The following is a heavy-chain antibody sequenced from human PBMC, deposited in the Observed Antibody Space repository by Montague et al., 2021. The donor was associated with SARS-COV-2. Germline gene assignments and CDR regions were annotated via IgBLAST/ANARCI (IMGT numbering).Heavy chain of an antibody. CDR1: GDSMRSSY. D-gene: IGHD3-16*02. CDR3: ARSVVGGTYRHTRWFDP. J-gene: IGHJ5*02. Sequence: SETLSLTCTVSGDSMRSSYWNWIRQPPGKGLEYIGYTYYSGVANYNPSLRSRVTISLGTSKNQFSLNLRSVTAADTAVYYCARSVVGGTYRHTRWFDPWGQGTLVTVSS. CDR2: TYYSGVA. V-gene: IGHV4-59*13.